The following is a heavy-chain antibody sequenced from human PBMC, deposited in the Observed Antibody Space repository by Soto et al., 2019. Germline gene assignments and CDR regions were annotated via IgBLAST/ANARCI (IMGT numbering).Heavy chain of an antibody. D-gene: IGHD1-1*01. V-gene: IGHV3-23*01. CDR2: ISGSGGST. CDR1: GFTFSSYA. Sequence: SLSLSCAASGFTFSSYAMGWVRQAPGKGLEWVSAISGSGGSTYYADSVKGRFTISRDNSKNTLYLQMNSLRAEDTAAYYCAKHFELTTPMIDYWVHVTLFTVYS. CDR3: AKHFELTTPMIDY. J-gene: IGHJ4*01.